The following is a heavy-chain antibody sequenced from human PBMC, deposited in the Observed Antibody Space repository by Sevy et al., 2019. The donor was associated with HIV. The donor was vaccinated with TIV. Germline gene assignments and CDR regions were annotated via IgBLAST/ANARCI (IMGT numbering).Heavy chain of an antibody. J-gene: IGHJ2*01. CDR3: VRAGGTFDSYWYFDL. V-gene: IGHV3-13*01. Sequence: GGSLRLSCAASGFTFTDYDMYWVRQGSGRGLEWVSGISPVDDTNYPDFLKGRFTISRENAKKSLFLQINSLRAEDTAVYYCVRAGGTFDSYWYFDLWGRGTLVTVSS. D-gene: IGHD1-26*01. CDR1: GFTFTDYD. CDR2: ISPVDDT.